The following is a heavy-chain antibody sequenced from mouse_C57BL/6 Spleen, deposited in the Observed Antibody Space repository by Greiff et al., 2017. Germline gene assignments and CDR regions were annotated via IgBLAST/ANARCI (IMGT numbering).Heavy chain of an antibody. CDR3: ARGGYDYDLNYAMDY. D-gene: IGHD2-4*01. J-gene: IGHJ4*01. CDR2: FHPYNDDT. V-gene: IGHV1-47*01. Sequence: VQLQESGAELVKPGASVKMSCKASGYTFTTYPIEWMKQNHGKSLEWIGNFHPYNDDTKYNEKFKGKGTLTVENSSTTVYLELSRLTCDESAVYYCARGGYDYDLNYAMDYWGQGTSVTVSS. CDR1: GYTFTTYP.